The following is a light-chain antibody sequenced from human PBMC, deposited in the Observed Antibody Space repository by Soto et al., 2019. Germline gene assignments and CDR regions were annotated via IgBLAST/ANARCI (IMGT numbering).Light chain of an antibody. J-gene: IGLJ3*02. CDR3: CSYAGNGAWV. CDR2: DVT. Sequence: QSALTQPPSASGSPGQSVTISCTGTSSDVGTHGYVSWYQQHAGKAPKLMIYDVTKRPSGVPDRFSGSKSGNTASLTISGLQAEDEADFFCCSYAGNGAWVFGGGTKLTVL. CDR1: SSDVGTHGY. V-gene: IGLV2-8*01.